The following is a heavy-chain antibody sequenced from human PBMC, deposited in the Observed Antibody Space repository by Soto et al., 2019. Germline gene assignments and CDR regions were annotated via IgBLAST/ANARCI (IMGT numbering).Heavy chain of an antibody. CDR1: GYTFIDYA. V-gene: IGHV1-3*01. D-gene: IGHD6-13*01. Sequence: QVHLVQSGAEVKKPGASVRVSCKASGYTFIDYAIHWVRQAPGQRFEWMGWINAGNGDAQYSQKFRDRVTISRDTSASTAYMELKSLRSEDTAIYYCAREQQLVEVNYFDYWGQGTLVTVSS. CDR2: INAGNGDA. CDR3: AREQQLVEVNYFDY. J-gene: IGHJ4*02.